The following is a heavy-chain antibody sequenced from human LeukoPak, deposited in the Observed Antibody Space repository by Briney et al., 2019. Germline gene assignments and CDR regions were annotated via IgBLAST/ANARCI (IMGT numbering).Heavy chain of an antibody. CDR1: GFTFDDYA. D-gene: IGHD3-22*01. Sequence: PGGSLRLSCAASGFTFDDYAMHWVRQAPGKGLEWVSLISGDGGSTYYADSVTGRFTISRDNSKNSLYLQMNSLRTEDTASYYCAKDSSGYTDYWGQGTLVTVSS. J-gene: IGHJ4*02. CDR2: ISGDGGST. CDR3: AKDSSGYTDY. V-gene: IGHV3-43*02.